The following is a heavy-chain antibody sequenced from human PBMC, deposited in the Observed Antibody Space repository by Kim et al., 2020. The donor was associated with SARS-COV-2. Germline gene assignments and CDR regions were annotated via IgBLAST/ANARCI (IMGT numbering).Heavy chain of an antibody. CDR3: SRLTSSGWARVDH. J-gene: IGHJ5*02. V-gene: IGHV4-39*01. Sequence: NPSPKSRVTISVATSKNQFSLKLTSVTATDTGVYYCSRLTSSGWARVDHWGQGTLVTVSS. D-gene: IGHD6-25*01.